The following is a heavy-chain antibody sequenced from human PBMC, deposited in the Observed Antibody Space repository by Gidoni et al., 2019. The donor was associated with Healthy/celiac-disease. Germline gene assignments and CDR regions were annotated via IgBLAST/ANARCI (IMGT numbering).Heavy chain of an antibody. J-gene: IGHJ4*02. CDR3: AIDGEGYCSSTSCYNFDY. D-gene: IGHD2-2*01. Sequence: EVQLVESGGGLVQPGGSLRLSCAASGFTFSSYWMHWVRQAPGKGLVWVSRINRDGSSTSYADSVKGRFTISRDNAKNTLYLQMNSLRAEDTAVYYCAIDGEGYCSSTSCYNFDYWGQGTLVTVSS. V-gene: IGHV3-74*01. CDR2: INRDGSST. CDR1: GFTFSSYW.